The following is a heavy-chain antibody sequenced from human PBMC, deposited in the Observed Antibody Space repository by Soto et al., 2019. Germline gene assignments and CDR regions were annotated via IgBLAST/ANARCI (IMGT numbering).Heavy chain of an antibody. CDR2: ISYDGSNK. Sequence: GGSLRLSCAASGFTFSSYGMHWVRQAPGKGLEWVAVISYDGSNKYYADSVKGRFTISRDNSKNTLYLQMNSLRAEDTAVYYCAKAISGYDLDAFDIWGQGTMVTVSS. D-gene: IGHD5-12*01. V-gene: IGHV3-30*18. CDR1: GFTFSSYG. CDR3: AKAISGYDLDAFDI. J-gene: IGHJ3*02.